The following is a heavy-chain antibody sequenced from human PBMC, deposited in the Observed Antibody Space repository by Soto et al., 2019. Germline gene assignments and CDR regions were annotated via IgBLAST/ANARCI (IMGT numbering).Heavy chain of an antibody. CDR1: GFTFRDYG. CDR3: AKDWVGGSNKYYFDY. D-gene: IGHD1-26*01. Sequence: QVQLVESGGGVVRPGRSLRLSCVASGFTFRDYGMHWVRQAPGKGLEWVAGISHHGLKEHYANSVKGRFTISRDNSKKTVYLQLNSLRGDDTAVYYCAKDWVGGSNKYYFDYWGQGTLVTVSS. CDR2: ISHHGLKE. J-gene: IGHJ4*02. V-gene: IGHV3-30*18.